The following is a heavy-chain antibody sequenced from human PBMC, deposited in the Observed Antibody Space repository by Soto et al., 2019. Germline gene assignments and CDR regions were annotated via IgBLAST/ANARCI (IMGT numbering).Heavy chain of an antibody. J-gene: IGHJ4*02. V-gene: IGHV3-21*01. CDR3: ARDSTFYCSGGSCDSDY. Sequence: EVQLVESGGGLVKPGGSLRLSCAASGFTFSSYSMNWVRQAPGKGLEWVSSISSSSSYIYYADSVKGRFTISRDNAKNSLYLQMNSLRAEDTAVYYCARDSTFYCSGGSCDSDYWGQGTLVTVSS. CDR1: GFTFSSYS. CDR2: ISSSSSYI. D-gene: IGHD2-15*01.